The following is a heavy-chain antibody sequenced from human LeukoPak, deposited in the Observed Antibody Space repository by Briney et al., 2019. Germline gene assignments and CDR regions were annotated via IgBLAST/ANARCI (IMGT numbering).Heavy chain of an antibody. J-gene: IGHJ3*02. Sequence: PGGSLRLSCAAFGFTVSSHYLSWVRQAPGRGLEWVSVIYTNDWTYYADSVQGRFTISRDISRNTVYLQMNSLRAEDTAEYFCARDPYYDTSDYWGHAFDIWGLGTMVTVSS. CDR2: IYTNDWT. V-gene: IGHV3-66*01. CDR1: GFTVSSHY. CDR3: ARDPYYDTSDYWGHAFDI. D-gene: IGHD3-22*01.